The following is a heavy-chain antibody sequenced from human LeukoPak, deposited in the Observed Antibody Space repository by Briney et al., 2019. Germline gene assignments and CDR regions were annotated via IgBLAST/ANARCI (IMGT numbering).Heavy chain of an antibody. D-gene: IGHD3-3*01. CDR2: INPNSGGT. CDR3: ARRGDRSTIFGVVIIRHNWFDP. CDR1: GYTFTSYD. J-gene: IGHJ5*02. Sequence: ASVKVSCKASGYTFTSYDINWVRQATGQGLEWMGWINPNSGGTNYAQKFQGRVTMTRDTSISTAYMELSSLRSEDTAVYYCARRGDRSTIFGVVIIRHNWFDPWGQGTLVTVSS. V-gene: IGHV1-2*02.